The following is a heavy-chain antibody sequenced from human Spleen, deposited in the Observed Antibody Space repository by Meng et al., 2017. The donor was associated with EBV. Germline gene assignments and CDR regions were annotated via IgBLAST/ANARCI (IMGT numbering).Heavy chain of an antibody. J-gene: IGHJ5*02. V-gene: IGHV3-73*02. CDR3: TRAVLPPPMLPPDHSWFDP. Sequence: EVQLVVSGGGVVQPGGSLTLSCEAPGFNFGGSAMHWVRQTSGKGLEWIGRIRGRGNNFATEYSASVKGRFAISRDDSKNTTYLQMNSLKTEDTAVYFCTRAVLPPPMLPPDHSWFDPWGQGTLVTVSS. D-gene: IGHD2-2*01. CDR2: IRGRGNNFAT. CDR1: GFNFGGSA.